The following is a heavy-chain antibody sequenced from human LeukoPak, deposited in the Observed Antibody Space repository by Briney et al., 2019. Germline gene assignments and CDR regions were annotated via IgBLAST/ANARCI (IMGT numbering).Heavy chain of an antibody. V-gene: IGHV1-8*02. CDR2: MNPNSGNT. D-gene: IGHD3-22*01. J-gene: IGHJ5*02. CDR1: GHTFTSYD. Sequence: ASVKVSCKASGHTFTSYDINWVRQATGQGLEWMGWMNPNSGNTAYAQKFQGRVTMTRNTSISTAYMELSSLRSEDTAVYYCAREAYYDSGSFDPWGQGTLVTVSS. CDR3: AREAYYDSGSFDP.